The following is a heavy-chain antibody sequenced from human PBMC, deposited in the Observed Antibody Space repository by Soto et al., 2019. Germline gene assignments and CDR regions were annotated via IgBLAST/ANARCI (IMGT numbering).Heavy chain of an antibody. Sequence: QVPLVESGGGLVKPGGSLRLSCTVSGFTFSDYYMSWLRQAPGKGLEWLAYIGGAGSTIYYADSVKGGFTGSRDNANDSTHLQINSLRDEDTAVYYCARAPSGGRSWYGWFDPWGQGTRVSVSS. CDR1: GFTFSDYY. D-gene: IGHD6-13*01. J-gene: IGHJ5*02. CDR2: IGGAGSTI. V-gene: IGHV3-11*01. CDR3: ARAPSGGRSWYGWFDP.